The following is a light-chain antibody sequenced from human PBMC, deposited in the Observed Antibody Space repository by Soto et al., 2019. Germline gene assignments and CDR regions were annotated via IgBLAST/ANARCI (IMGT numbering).Light chain of an antibody. CDR1: SSDVGGYNY. CDR2: EVN. J-gene: IGLJ3*02. Sequence: QSVLTQPHSASGSPGQSVTISCTGTSSDVGGYNYVSWYQQHPGKAPKLMIYEVNKRPSGVPDRFSGSKSGNTASLTVSGLQAEDEADYYCNSYAGRYWVFGGGTKLTVL. V-gene: IGLV2-8*01. CDR3: NSYAGRYWV.